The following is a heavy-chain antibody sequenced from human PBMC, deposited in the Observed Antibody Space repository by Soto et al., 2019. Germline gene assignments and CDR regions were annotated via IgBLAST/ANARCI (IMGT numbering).Heavy chain of an antibody. CDR3: AGQGRGGAFDF. V-gene: IGHV1-18*04. D-gene: IGHD3-10*01. Sequence: QAQLVQSGAEVKKPGASVKVSCKASGYTFTSYDISWVRQAPGQGLEWMGWISGYNGERYYARRLQGIPTMTTETSTSTAYMELRSLRSDGTAVYYCAGQGRGGAFDFWGQGTMVTVSS. CDR1: GYTFTSYD. CDR2: ISGYNGER. J-gene: IGHJ3*01.